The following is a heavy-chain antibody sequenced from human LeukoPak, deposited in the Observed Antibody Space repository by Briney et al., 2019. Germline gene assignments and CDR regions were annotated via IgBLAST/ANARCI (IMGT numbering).Heavy chain of an antibody. Sequence: SETLSLTCTVSGGPISSGDYYWSWIRQPPGKGLEWIGYIYYSGSTYYNPSLKSRVTISVDTSKKQFSLKLSSVTAADTAVYYCARIFRLGYCSGGSCPYYFDYWGQGTLVTVSS. D-gene: IGHD2-15*01. V-gene: IGHV4-30-4*08. CDR1: GGPISSGDYY. CDR3: ARIFRLGYCSGGSCPYYFDY. CDR2: IYYSGST. J-gene: IGHJ4*02.